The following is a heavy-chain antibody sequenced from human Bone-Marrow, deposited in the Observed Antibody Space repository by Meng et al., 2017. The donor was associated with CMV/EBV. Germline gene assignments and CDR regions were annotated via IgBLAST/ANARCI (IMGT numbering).Heavy chain of an antibody. CDR3: TSRVGATPNYYGMDV. J-gene: IGHJ6*02. Sequence: GESLKISCAASGFFVGDYYMSWVRQAPGEGLEWVGFIRSKTYGGTTEYAASVKGRFTISRDDSKNIAYVQINSLKIEDTAVYYCTSRVGATPNYYGMDVWGQGTTVTVSS. D-gene: IGHD1-26*01. CDR1: GFFVGDYY. V-gene: IGHV3-49*04. CDR2: IRSKTYGGTT.